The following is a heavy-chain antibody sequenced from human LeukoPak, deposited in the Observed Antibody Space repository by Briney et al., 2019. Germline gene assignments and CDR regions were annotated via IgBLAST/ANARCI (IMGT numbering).Heavy chain of an antibody. J-gene: IGHJ4*02. CDR1: GGSISSYY. CDR3: ARVRGYYYGSGSYYNNLYFDY. D-gene: IGHD3-10*01. CDR2: IYYSGST. V-gene: IGHV4-59*01. Sequence: PSETLSLTCTVSGGSISSYYWNWIRQPPGKGLEWVGYIYYSGSTNYNPSLKSRVTISVGTSKNQFSLKLSSVTAADTAVYYCARVRGYYYGSGSYYNNLYFDYCGQGTLVTVSS.